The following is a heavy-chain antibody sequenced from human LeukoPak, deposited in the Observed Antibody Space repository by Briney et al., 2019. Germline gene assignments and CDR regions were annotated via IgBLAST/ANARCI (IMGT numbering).Heavy chain of an antibody. CDR2: INHSGGT. CDR1: GGSFSGYY. J-gene: IGHJ5*02. Sequence: SETLSLTCAVYGGSFSGYYWSWIRQPPGKGLEWIGEINHSGGTNYNPSLKSRVTISVDTSKNQFSLKLSSVTAADTAVYYCARDAAGTWDNWFDPWGQGTLVTVSS. CDR3: ARDAAGTWDNWFDP. D-gene: IGHD6-13*01. V-gene: IGHV4-34*01.